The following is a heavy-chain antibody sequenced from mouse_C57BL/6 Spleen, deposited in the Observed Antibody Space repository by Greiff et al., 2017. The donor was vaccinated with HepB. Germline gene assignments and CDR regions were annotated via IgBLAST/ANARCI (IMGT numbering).Heavy chain of an antibody. J-gene: IGHJ3*01. D-gene: IGHD2-3*01. Sequence: EVQLQQSGPELVKPGDSVKISCKASGYSFTGYFMNWVMQSHGKSLEWIGRINPYNGDTFYNQKFKGKATLTVDKSSSTAHMELRSLTSEDSAVYYFARSNYDGYFAWFAYWGQGTLVTVSA. CDR3: ARSNYDGYFAWFAY. CDR2: INPYNGDT. CDR1: GYSFTGYF. V-gene: IGHV1-20*01.